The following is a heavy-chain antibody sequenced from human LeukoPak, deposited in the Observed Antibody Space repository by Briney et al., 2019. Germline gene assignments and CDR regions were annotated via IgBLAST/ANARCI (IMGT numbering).Heavy chain of an antibody. V-gene: IGHV3-7*01. J-gene: IGHJ5*02. CDR3: AKDDCSSISCYHNWFDP. CDR1: GFTFSSYW. D-gene: IGHD2-2*01. Sequence: GGSLRLSCAASGFTFSSYWMSWVRQAPGKGLEWVANIKQDGSEKYYVDSVKGRFTISRDNAKNSLYLQMNSLRAEDTAVYYCAKDDCSSISCYHNWFDPWGQGTLVTVSS. CDR2: IKQDGSEK.